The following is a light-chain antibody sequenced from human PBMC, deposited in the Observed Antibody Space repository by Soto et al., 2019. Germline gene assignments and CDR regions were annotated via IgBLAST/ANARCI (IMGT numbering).Light chain of an antibody. V-gene: IGLV1-44*01. CDR1: RSNVGSNT. Sequence: QSVLTQSPSASGTPGQRVTISCSGSRSNVGSNTVNWYQQLAGTAPKLLIYSNNRRPSGVPDRFSGSKSGTSGSLAISGLQSEDEADYYCSAWDDSLNGWVFGGGTKVTVL. CDR2: SNN. J-gene: IGLJ3*02. CDR3: SAWDDSLNGWV.